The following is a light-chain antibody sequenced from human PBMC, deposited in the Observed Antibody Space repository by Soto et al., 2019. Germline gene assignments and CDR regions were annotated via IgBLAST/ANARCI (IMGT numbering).Light chain of an antibody. CDR3: QQSYSTLGT. CDR1: HSINNY. J-gene: IGKJ2*01. V-gene: IGKV1-39*01. CDR2: AAS. Sequence: QMTQSPSSLSASVGGRVIITCRADHSINNYLNWYQQKPGQVPKLLIYAASTLQSGVPSRFSGSGSGRVFTLTINSLQPEDFAASYCQQSYSTLGTFGRGTRVDI.